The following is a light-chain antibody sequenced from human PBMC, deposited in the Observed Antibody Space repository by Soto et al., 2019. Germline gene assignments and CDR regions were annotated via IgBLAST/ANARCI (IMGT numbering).Light chain of an antibody. CDR2: GAS. Sequence: EIVMTQSPATLSVSPGERATLSCRASQSVSTTLAWYQQKPGQSPRLLVYGASTRATGIPARSSGSGSGTEFTLTISSLQSEDFAVYYCQQYSQWPLTFGGGTKVDIK. CDR3: QQYSQWPLT. V-gene: IGKV3D-15*01. CDR1: QSVSTT. J-gene: IGKJ4*01.